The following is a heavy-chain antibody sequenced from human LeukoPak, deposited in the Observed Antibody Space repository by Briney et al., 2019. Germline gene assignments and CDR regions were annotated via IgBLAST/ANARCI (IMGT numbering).Heavy chain of an antibody. CDR2: IKSKTDGGTT. CDR1: GFTFSSYA. J-gene: IGHJ4*02. V-gene: IGHV3-15*01. D-gene: IGHD1-1*01. CDR3: TRYGDY. Sequence: GRSLRLSCAASGFTFSSYAMHWVRQAPGKGLEWVGRIKSKTDGGTTDYAAPVKGRFTISRDDSENILYLQMYSLKTDDTAVYYCTRYGDYWGQGVLVTVSS.